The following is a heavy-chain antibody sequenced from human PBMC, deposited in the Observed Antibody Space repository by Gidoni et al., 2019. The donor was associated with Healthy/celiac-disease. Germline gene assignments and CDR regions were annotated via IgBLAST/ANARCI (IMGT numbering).Heavy chain of an antibody. CDR2: INAGNGNT. Sequence: QVQLVQSGAEVKKPGASVKVSCKASGYTFTSYAMHWVRQAPGQRLEWMGWINAGNGNTKYSQKFQGRVTITRDTSASTAYMELSSLRSEDTAVYYCARDSVAVPPDYFDYWGQGTLVTVSS. J-gene: IGHJ4*02. D-gene: IGHD6-19*01. CDR1: GYTFTSYA. V-gene: IGHV1-3*01. CDR3: ARDSVAVPPDYFDY.